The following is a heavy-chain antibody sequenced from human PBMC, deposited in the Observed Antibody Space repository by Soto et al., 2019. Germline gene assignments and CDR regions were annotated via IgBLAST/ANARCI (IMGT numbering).Heavy chain of an antibody. CDR1: GFNSRSYG. Sequence: GGFLRLSCAVVGFNSRSYGMHWVRQATDKGLEWMEVIWYDGSNIYYADSVKGRFTISRDNSKNTLYLQMNSLRAEDTAVYYCARDPGYDYIWGSYRWSYYFDYWGQGTLVTVSS. D-gene: IGHD3-16*02. CDR3: ARDPGYDYIWGSYRWSYYFDY. CDR2: IWYDGSNI. V-gene: IGHV3-33*01. J-gene: IGHJ4*02.